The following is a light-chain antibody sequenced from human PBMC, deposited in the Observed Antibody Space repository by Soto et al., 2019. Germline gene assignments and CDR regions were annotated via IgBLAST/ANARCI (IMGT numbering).Light chain of an antibody. V-gene: IGKV3-15*01. Sequence: DIVLTQSPSTLSLSPGERATLSGRASQSVSTNLDWYQQKPGQAPRLLIYGASTMHTGIPSRFSGSGSGTEFTLTISSLQSEDFATYYCQQYNNSPRTFGQGTKVDIK. CDR1: QSVSTN. J-gene: IGKJ1*01. CDR2: GAS. CDR3: QQYNNSPRT.